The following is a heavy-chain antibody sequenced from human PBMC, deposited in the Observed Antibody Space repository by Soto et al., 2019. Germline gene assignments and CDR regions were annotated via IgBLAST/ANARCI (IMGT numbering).Heavy chain of an antibody. CDR2: FDPEDGET. V-gene: IGHV1-24*01. CDR1: GYTLTELS. CDR3: ATGFRYFDRVVY. Sequence: ASVKVSCKVSGYTLTELSMHWVRQAPGKGLEWMGGFDPEDGETIYAQKFQGRVTMTEDTSTDTAYMELSSLRSEDTAVYYCATGFRYFDRVVYWGQGTLVTVSS. J-gene: IGHJ4*02. D-gene: IGHD1-26*01.